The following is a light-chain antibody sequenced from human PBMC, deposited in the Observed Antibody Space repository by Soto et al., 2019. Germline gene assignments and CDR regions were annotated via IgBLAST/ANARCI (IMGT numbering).Light chain of an antibody. Sequence: QSALTQPGSVSGSPGQSITISCTGTSNDVGAYNYVSWYQQHRGKAPKLIIYEVSNRPSGVSSRFSGSKSGNTASLTISGLQAEDEADFYCSSYTNSRTLVFGTGTKLTVL. V-gene: IGLV2-14*01. CDR2: EVS. J-gene: IGLJ1*01. CDR1: SNDVGAYNY. CDR3: SSYTNSRTLV.